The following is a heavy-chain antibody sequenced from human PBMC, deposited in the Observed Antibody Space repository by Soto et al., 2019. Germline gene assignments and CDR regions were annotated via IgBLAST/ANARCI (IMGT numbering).Heavy chain of an antibody. V-gene: IGHV3-48*03. D-gene: IGHD2-15*01. J-gene: IGHJ4*02. CDR1: GFTFSSYE. CDR2: ISSSGSTI. CDR3: ARDSSPSPLGYCSGGSCYFDY. Sequence: GGSLRLSCAASGFTFSSYEMNWVRQAPGKGLEWVSYISSSGSTIYYADSVKGRFTISRDNAKNSLYLQMNSLRAEDAAVYYCARDSSPSPLGYCSGGSCYFDYWGQGTLVTVSS.